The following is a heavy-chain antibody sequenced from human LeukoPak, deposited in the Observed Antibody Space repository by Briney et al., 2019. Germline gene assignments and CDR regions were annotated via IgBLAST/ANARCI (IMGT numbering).Heavy chain of an antibody. D-gene: IGHD3-22*01. CDR1: EYTFTGYY. CDR3: ARGANPDDYDSSVNSDY. CDR2: INPNSGGT. Sequence: ASVKVSCKASEYTFTGYYIHWVRQAPGQGLEWMGWINPNSGGTNYAQKFQGRVTMTRDTSISTAYMELSRLRSDDTAVYYCARGANPDDYDSSVNSDYWGQGTLVTVSS. J-gene: IGHJ4*02. V-gene: IGHV1-2*02.